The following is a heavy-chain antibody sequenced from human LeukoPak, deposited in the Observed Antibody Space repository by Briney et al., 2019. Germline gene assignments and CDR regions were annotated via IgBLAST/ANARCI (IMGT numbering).Heavy chain of an antibody. CDR2: IYYSGST. Sequence: SETLSLTCTVSGGSISSYYWSWIRQPPGKGLEWIGYIYYSGSTYYTPSLKSRVTISVDTSKNQFSLKLSSVTAADTAVYYCTRQNSVAGTSFDYWGQGTLVTVSS. CDR1: GGSISSYY. V-gene: IGHV4-59*08. J-gene: IGHJ4*02. D-gene: IGHD6-19*01. CDR3: TRQNSVAGTSFDY.